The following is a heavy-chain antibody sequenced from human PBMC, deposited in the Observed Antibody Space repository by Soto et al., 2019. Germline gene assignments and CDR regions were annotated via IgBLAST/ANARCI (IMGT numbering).Heavy chain of an antibody. J-gene: IGHJ6*02. CDR1: GFTFGSYG. Sequence: QVQLVESGGGVVQPGRSLRLSCAASGFTFGSYGMYWVRQAPGKGLEWVAVISYDGSNKYYADSMKGRFTISRDNSKNTLYLQMNSLRAEDTAVYCCAKDPYCSGGSCYHYGMDVWGQGTTVTVSS. V-gene: IGHV3-30*18. CDR3: AKDPYCSGGSCYHYGMDV. CDR2: ISYDGSNK. D-gene: IGHD2-15*01.